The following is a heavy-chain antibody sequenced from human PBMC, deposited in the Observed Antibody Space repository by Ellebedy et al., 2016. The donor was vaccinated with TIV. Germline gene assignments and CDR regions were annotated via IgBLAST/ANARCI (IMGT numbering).Heavy chain of an antibody. V-gene: IGHV4-4*07. D-gene: IGHD1-26*01. CDR1: GGSISSYY. CDR2: IYSSGST. CDR3: ARGWSYYVEAFDI. Sequence: GSLRLTXTVSGGSISSYYWSWIRQPAGKGLEWIGRIYSSGSTNYNPSLKSRLTMSVDTSNNQFSLKLRSVTAADTAVYFCARGWSYYVEAFDIWGQGTMVTVSS. J-gene: IGHJ3*02.